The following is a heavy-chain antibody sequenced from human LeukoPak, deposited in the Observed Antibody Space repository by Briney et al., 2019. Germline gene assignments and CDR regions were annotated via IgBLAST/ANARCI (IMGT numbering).Heavy chain of an antibody. CDR1: VFTFSIYG. Sequence: GGSLRLSCAASVFTFSIYGMHCVPHAPGKGRECGAVIWYDGSNKYYADSVKGRFTISRDNSQNTLYLQMNSQRAEDTAVYYCGKNMVRGVKGYFDYWGQGTLVTVSS. CDR2: IWYDGSNK. V-gene: IGHV3-33*06. CDR3: GKNMVRGVKGYFDY. J-gene: IGHJ4*02. D-gene: IGHD3-10*01.